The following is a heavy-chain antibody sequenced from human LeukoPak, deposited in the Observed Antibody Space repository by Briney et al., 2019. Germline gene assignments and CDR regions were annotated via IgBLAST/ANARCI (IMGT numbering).Heavy chain of an antibody. CDR3: ARPHGDSSGYDGWAFDI. J-gene: IGHJ3*02. V-gene: IGHV4-39*01. D-gene: IGHD3-22*01. CDR1: GGSISSSSYY. CDR2: IYYSGST. Sequence: SETLSLTCTVSGGSISSSSYYWGWIRQPPGTGLEWIGSIYYSGSTYYNPSLKSRVTISVDTSKNQFSLKLSSVTAADTAVYYCARPHGDSSGYDGWAFDIWGQGTMVTVSS.